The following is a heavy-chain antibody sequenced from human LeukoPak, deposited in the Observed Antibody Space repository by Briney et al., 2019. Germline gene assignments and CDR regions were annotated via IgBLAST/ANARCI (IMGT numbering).Heavy chain of an antibody. J-gene: IGHJ3*02. V-gene: IGHV1-69*05. CDR3: ARDLGIAVVGEAFDI. D-gene: IGHD6-19*01. CDR2: IIPIFGTA. Sequence: KVSCKASGGTFSSYAISWVRRAPGQGLEWMGRIIPIFGTANYAQKFQGRVTITTDESTSTAYMELSSLRSEDTAVYYCARDLGIAVVGEAFDIWGQGTMVTVSS. CDR1: GGTFSSYA.